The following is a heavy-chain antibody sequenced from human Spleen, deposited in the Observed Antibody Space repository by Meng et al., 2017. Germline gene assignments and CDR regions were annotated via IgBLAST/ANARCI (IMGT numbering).Heavy chain of an antibody. CDR1: GASVTSGSYY. CDR3: ARDSGFSGSSYNY. CDR2: IYYSGST. D-gene: IGHD1-26*01. V-gene: IGHV4-61*01. Sequence: QVQLKESGPGLVRPSETLSLTCTVSGASVTSGSYYWSWIRQPPGKGLEWIGYIYYSGSTFYEPSLRSRVTISRDTSKNQFSLKLNSVTAADTAMYYCARDSGFSGSSYNYWGQGILVTVSS. J-gene: IGHJ4*02.